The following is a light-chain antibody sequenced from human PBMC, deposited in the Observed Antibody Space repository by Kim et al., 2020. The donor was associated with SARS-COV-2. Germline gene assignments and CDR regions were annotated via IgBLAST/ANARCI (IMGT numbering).Light chain of an antibody. CDR1: RSLFYSPDNQNY. CDR3: QQCYSRPYT. J-gene: IGKJ2*01. Sequence: DTVMTQSPDSLPVSLGETATINCKSSRSLFYSPDNQNYLAWYQQRPGQAPKLLIYWASARASGVPDRFRGSGSGTDFTLTISGLQAEDVATYFCQQCYSRPYTFGQGTKLEI. CDR2: WAS. V-gene: IGKV4-1*01.